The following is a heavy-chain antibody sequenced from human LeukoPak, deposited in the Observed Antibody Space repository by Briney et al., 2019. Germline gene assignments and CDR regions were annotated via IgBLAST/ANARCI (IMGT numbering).Heavy chain of an antibody. J-gene: IGHJ4*02. D-gene: IGHD1-26*01. Sequence: PSDTLSLTCTVSIDPISISNYHCASIPQPPGKVLDWNGRIYYSESTYYNPSLTIRVTISVDTSKSQFSLKLSSVTAAATAVYYCASGSYYPQFDYWGQGTLVTVSS. V-gene: IGHV4-39*01. CDR1: IDPISISNYH. CDR3: ASGSYYPQFDY. CDR2: IYYSEST.